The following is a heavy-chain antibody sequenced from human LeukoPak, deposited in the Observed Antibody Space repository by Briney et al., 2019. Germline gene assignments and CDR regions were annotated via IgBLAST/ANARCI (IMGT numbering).Heavy chain of an antibody. Sequence: SETLSLTCTVSGGSISSYYWSWIRQPPGKGLEWIGYIYYSGSTNYNPSLKSRVTISVDTSKNQFSLKLRSVTAADTAVYYCARGLWFDAFDIWGQGTMVTVSS. CDR1: GGSISSYY. CDR3: ARGLWFDAFDI. CDR2: IYYSGST. J-gene: IGHJ3*02. V-gene: IGHV4-59*01. D-gene: IGHD3-10*01.